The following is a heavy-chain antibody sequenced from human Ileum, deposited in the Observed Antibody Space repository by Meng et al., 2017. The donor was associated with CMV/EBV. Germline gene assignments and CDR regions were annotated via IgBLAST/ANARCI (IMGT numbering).Heavy chain of an antibody. CDR3: ARGQDNHKGGVH. V-gene: IGHV4-34*01. Sequence: GAVLFRTSETLSRTCYDYDPSFIDFYWSWTRHLPGKGLEWIGEIHPSGSTHYNPSLESRVSISVHMSNNQFSLKVSSVTAADTAVYYCARGQDNHKGGVHWGQGTLVTVSS. D-gene: IGHD1-14*01. CDR1: DPSFIDFY. CDR2: IHPSGST. J-gene: IGHJ4*02.